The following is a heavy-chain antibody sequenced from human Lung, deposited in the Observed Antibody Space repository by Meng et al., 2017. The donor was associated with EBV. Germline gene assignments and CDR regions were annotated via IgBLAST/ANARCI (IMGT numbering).Heavy chain of an antibody. Sequence: QVELGGVGAGSCQPVRPRGLSCAASGCTFSSYAMHWVRQAPGKGLEWVAVISYDGSNKYYADSVKGRFTISRDNSKNTLYLQMNSLRAEDTAVYYCARIDNGWELLDYWGQGTLVTVSS. CDR1: GCTFSSYA. J-gene: IGHJ4*02. D-gene: IGHD1-26*01. CDR3: ARIDNGWELLDY. V-gene: IGHV3-30-3*01. CDR2: ISYDGSNK.